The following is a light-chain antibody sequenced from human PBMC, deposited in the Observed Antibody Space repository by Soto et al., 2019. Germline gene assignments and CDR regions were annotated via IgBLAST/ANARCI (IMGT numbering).Light chain of an antibody. V-gene: IGLV2-14*01. CDR3: SSYTSSSTPVV. J-gene: IGLJ2*01. Sequence: QSALTQPASVSGSPGQSITISCTGTSSDVGGYNYVSWYQQHPGKAPKLMIYDVSNRPSGVSNRFSGSKSGNTASLTISGLQAEDEADYYCSSYTSSSTPVVFGGGTQLTAL. CDR2: DVS. CDR1: SSDVGGYNY.